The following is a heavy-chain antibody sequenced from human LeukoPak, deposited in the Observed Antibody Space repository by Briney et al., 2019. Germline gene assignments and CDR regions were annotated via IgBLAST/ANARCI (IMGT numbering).Heavy chain of an antibody. CDR2: INHSGST. Sequence: SETLSLTCDVYGGSFSGYYWSWIRQPPGKGLEWIGEINHSGSTNYNPSLKSRVTISVDTSKNQFSLKLSSVTAADTAVYYCARDQATTEPLGYWGQGTLVTVSS. V-gene: IGHV4-34*01. CDR3: ARDQATTEPLGY. D-gene: IGHD5-24*01. CDR1: GGSFSGYY. J-gene: IGHJ4*02.